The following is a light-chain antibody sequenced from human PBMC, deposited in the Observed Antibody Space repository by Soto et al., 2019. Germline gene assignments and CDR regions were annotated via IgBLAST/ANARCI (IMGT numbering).Light chain of an antibody. V-gene: IGLV2-23*02. CDR3: CSYAGSSTSAV. CDR1: SSDVGSYNL. CDR2: EVS. Sequence: QSVLTQPASVSGSPGQSITISCTGTSSDVGSYNLVSWYQQHPGKAPKLMIYEVSKRPSGVSNRFSGSKSGNTASLTISGLQAEDEADYYCCSYAGSSTSAVFGGGTQLPSS. J-gene: IGLJ7*01.